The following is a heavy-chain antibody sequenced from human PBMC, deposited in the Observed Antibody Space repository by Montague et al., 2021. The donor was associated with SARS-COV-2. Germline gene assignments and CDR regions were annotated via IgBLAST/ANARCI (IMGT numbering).Heavy chain of an antibody. D-gene: IGHD6-13*01. CDR3: ARGPHSSSWHYYYYYGMDV. CDR2: INHSGST. J-gene: IGHJ6*02. Sequence: SETLSLTCAVYGGSFSGYYWSWTRQPPGKRLEWIGEINHSGSTNYNPSLKSRVTISVDTSKNQFSLKLSSVTAADTAVYYCARGPHSSSWHYYYYYGMDVWGQGTTVTVSS. CDR1: GGSFSGYY. V-gene: IGHV4-34*01.